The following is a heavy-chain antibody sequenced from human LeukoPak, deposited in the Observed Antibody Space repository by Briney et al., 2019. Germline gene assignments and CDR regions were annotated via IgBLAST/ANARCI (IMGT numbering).Heavy chain of an antibody. CDR3: ALIAVAGTRNT. V-gene: IGHV3-23*01. J-gene: IGHJ5*02. Sequence: GGSLRLSCAASGFTFSSYAMSWVRQAPGKGLEWVSAISGSGGSTYYADSVKGRFTISRDNAKNTLYLQMNSLRAEDTAVYYCALIAVAGTRNTWGQGTLVTVSS. D-gene: IGHD6-19*01. CDR1: GFTFSSYA. CDR2: ISGSGGST.